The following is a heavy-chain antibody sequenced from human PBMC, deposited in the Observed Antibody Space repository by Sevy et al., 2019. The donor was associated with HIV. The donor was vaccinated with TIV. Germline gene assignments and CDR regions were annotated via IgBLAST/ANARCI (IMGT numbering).Heavy chain of an antibody. CDR2: IRSKAYGGTS. CDR1: GFTFGDYA. J-gene: IGHJ6*03. D-gene: IGHD3-3*01. Sequence: GGSLRLSCTASGFTFGDYAMSWFRQAPGKGLEWVGFIRSKAYGGTSEYAASVKGRFTFSREDSKRIAYLQMNSLKTEDTAVYYCTRGPRRSGYDPSHYYYMDVWGKATTVTVSS. CDR3: TRGPRRSGYDPSHYYYMDV. V-gene: IGHV3-49*03.